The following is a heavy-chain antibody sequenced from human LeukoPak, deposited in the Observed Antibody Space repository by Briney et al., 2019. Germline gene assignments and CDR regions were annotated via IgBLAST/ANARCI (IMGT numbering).Heavy chain of an antibody. Sequence: GGSLRPSCAASGFTFSSYSMNWVRQAPGKGLEWVSSISSSTSYIYYGDSVKGRFTISRDNAKNSLYLQMNSLRVEDTAVYYCVRPPLDSSGHSFDIWGQGTMVTVSS. CDR2: ISSSTSYI. J-gene: IGHJ3*02. D-gene: IGHD3-22*01. V-gene: IGHV3-21*01. CDR3: VRPPLDSSGHSFDI. CDR1: GFTFSSYS.